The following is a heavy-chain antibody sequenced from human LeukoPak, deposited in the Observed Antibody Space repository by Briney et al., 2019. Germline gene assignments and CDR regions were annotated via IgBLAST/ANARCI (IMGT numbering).Heavy chain of an antibody. CDR2: IYYSGST. D-gene: IGHD3-22*01. V-gene: IGHV4-59*01. J-gene: IGHJ4*02. CDR3: ARVGRKYYYDSSGYYFDY. Sequence: SETLSLTCTVSGGSISNKYWSWIRQPPGKGLEWIGYIYYSGSTNYNPSLKSRVTISVDTSKNQFSLKLSSVTAADTAVYYCARVGRKYYYDSSGYYFDYWGQGTLVTVSS. CDR1: GGSISNKY.